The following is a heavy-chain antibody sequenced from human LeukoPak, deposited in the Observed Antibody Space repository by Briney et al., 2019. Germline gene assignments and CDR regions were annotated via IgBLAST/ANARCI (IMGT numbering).Heavy chain of an antibody. CDR3: ARAYSYGYPHWFDP. V-gene: IGHV4-61*01. CDR2: IYYSGST. CDR1: GGSISSGSYY. Sequence: SETLSLTCTVSGGSISSGSYYWSWIRQPPGKGLEWIGYIYYSGSTNYNPSLKSRVTISVDTSKNQFSLKLSSVTAADTAVYYCARAYSYGYPHWFDPWGQGTLVTVSS. J-gene: IGHJ5*02. D-gene: IGHD5-18*01.